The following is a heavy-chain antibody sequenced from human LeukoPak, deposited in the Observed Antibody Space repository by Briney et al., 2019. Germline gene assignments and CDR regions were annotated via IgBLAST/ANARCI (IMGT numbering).Heavy chain of an antibody. CDR2: ISSSSSYI. V-gene: IGHV3-21*01. CDR3: ARDVRWFFDY. Sequence: PGGSLRLSCAASGFTFSSYSMNWVRQAPGKGLEWVSSISSSSSYIYYADSVKGRFTISRDNAKNSLYPQMNSLRAEDTAVYYCARDVRWFFDYWGQGTLVTVSS. J-gene: IGHJ4*02. D-gene: IGHD2-15*01. CDR1: GFTFSSYS.